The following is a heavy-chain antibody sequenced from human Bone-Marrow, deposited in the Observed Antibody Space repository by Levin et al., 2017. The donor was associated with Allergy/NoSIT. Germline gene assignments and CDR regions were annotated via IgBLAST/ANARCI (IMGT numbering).Heavy chain of an antibody. D-gene: IGHD3-22*01. CDR1: GFTFSNYP. CDR2: LSSDGSNT. CDR3: VRARSKIGTSGYYFGFQY. J-gene: IGHJ1*01. Sequence: LPGGSLRLSCVGSGFTFSNYPMHWVRQSPRRGLEWVALLSSDGSNTYYMDSVQGRFTISRDNSKNTVFLQMSNLRPDDTAVYYCVRARSKIGTSGYYFGFQYWGQGTLVSVSS. V-gene: IGHV3-30-3*01.